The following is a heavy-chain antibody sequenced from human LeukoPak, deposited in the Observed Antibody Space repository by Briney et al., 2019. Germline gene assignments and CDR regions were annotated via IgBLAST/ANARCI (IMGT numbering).Heavy chain of an antibody. CDR2: IHPDDSDT. J-gene: IGHJ4*02. V-gene: IGHV5-51*01. CDR1: GYTFPSYW. D-gene: IGHD2-15*01. CDR3: ARRYCSGRNCYYFDY. Sequence: GESLKISCKGSGYTFPSYWIGWVRQMPGKGLEWMGIIHPDDSDTRYSPSFQGQVTISADKSISTAYLQWSSLEASDTAMYYCARRYCSGRNCYYFDYWGQGTLVTVSS.